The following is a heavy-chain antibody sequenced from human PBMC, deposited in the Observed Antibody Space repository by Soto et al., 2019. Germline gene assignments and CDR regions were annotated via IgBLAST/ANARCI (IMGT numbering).Heavy chain of an antibody. D-gene: IGHD2-2*02. Sequence: EVQLVESGGGLVQPGGSLRLSCAASGFSFSSYWMSWVRQAPGKGLEWVANILLDGSEKNYVDSVKGRFTISRDNANNALYLQLTSLRAKDTAVYYCARSGSYRIVPFDYWGQGTLVTVSS. CDR2: ILLDGSEK. CDR3: ARSGSYRIVPFDY. V-gene: IGHV3-7*01. CDR1: GFSFSSYW. J-gene: IGHJ4*02.